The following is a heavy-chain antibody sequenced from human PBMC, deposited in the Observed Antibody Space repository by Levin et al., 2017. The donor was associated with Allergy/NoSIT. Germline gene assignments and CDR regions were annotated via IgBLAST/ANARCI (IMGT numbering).Heavy chain of an antibody. CDR3: ARRIGVVYYMDV. Sequence: RASETLSLTCAIYDGSLNNHYWRWIRQTPGKGLEWIGEINYGGGTNYNPSLKSRVTVSLDTSQYQLSLRLTSVTAADTGVYFCARRIGVVYYMDVWGKGTTVIVSS. CDR1: DGSLNNHY. J-gene: IGHJ6*03. V-gene: IGHV4-34*01. CDR2: INYGGGT. D-gene: IGHD2-8*01.